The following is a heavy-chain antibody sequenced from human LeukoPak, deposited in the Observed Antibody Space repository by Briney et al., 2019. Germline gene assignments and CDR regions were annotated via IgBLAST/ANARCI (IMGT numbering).Heavy chain of an antibody. V-gene: IGHV4-59*01. D-gene: IGHD4-23*01. CDR3: ARVGTTVVDY. J-gene: IGHJ4*02. CDR1: GGSISSYY. Sequence: ASETLSLTCTVSGGSISSYYWSWIRQPPGKGLEWIGYIYYSGSTNYNPSLKSRVTISVDTSKNQFSLKLSSVTAADTAVSYCARVGTTVVDYWGQGTLVTVSS. CDR2: IYYSGST.